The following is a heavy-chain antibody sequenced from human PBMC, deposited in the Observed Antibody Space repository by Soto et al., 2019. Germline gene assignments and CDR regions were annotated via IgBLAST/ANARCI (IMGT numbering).Heavy chain of an antibody. J-gene: IGHJ4*02. CDR2: INPSGGST. Sequence: ASVKVSCKASGYTFTSYYMHWVRQAPGQGLEWMGIINPSGGSTSYAQEFQGRVTMTRDTSTSTVYMELSSLRSEDTAVYYCARMYNWNRPLDYWGQGTLVTVSS. V-gene: IGHV1-46*01. D-gene: IGHD1-20*01. CDR3: ARMYNWNRPLDY. CDR1: GYTFTSYY.